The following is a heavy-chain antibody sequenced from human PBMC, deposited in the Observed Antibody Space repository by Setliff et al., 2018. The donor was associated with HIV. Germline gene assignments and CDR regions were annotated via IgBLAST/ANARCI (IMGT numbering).Heavy chain of an antibody. D-gene: IGHD3-9*01. V-gene: IGHV3-7*01. Sequence: GGSLRLSCAASGFTFSSHWMSWIRQAPGKGLEWVASIKQDGSEKCFVDSVKGRFTISRDNAKDSMFLQMNSLRGEDTAVYYCATNFLDEILTGYFPYPFDQWGQGTLVTVSS. CDR3: ATNFLDEILTGYFPYPFDQ. J-gene: IGHJ4*02. CDR2: IKQDGSEK. CDR1: GFTFSSHW.